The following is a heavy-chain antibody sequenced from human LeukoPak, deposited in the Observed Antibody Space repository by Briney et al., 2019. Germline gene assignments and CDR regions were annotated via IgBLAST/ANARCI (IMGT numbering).Heavy chain of an antibody. CDR3: AREGYSNYYYYYYMDV. J-gene: IGHJ6*03. CDR1: GFTFSSYA. D-gene: IGHD4-11*01. Sequence: GGSLRLSCAASGFTFSSYAMSWVRQAPGKGLEWVSAISGSGGSTYYADSVKGRFTISRDNSKNTLYLQMNSLRAEDTAVYYCAREGYSNYYYYYYMDVWGKGTTVTVS. V-gene: IGHV3-23*01. CDR2: ISGSGGST.